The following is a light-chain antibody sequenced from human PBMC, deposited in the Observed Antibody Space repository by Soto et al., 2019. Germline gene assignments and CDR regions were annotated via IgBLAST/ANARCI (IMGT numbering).Light chain of an antibody. CDR3: QQYSSYWT. Sequence: AIRMTQSPSSLSASTGDRVTITFRASQGISSYLAWYQQKPGIAPKLLIYHASTLESGVPSRFSGSGSGTEFTLTISSLQPDDSATYFCQQYSSYWTFGQGTKVDI. J-gene: IGKJ1*01. V-gene: IGKV1-8*01. CDR2: HAS. CDR1: QGISSY.